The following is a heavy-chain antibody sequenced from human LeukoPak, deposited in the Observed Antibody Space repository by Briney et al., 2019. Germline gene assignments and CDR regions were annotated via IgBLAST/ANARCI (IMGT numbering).Heavy chain of an antibody. V-gene: IGHV4-61*02. CDR2: IYTSGST. CDR1: GNSISSGDNY. CDR3: ARDAYSSSWSTTYYMDV. Sequence: SQTLTLTCTVSGNSISSGDNYWSWIRQPAGKGLEWIGRIYTSGSTNYNPSLKSRVTISVDTSKNQFSLKLSSVTAADTAVYYCARDAYSSSWSTTYYMDVWGKGTTVTVSS. J-gene: IGHJ6*03. D-gene: IGHD6-13*01.